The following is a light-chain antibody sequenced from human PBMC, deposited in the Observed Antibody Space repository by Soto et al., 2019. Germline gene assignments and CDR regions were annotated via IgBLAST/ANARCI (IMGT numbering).Light chain of an antibody. CDR2: EVS. CDR3: CSYAGSNSFDV. J-gene: IGLJ2*01. V-gene: IGLV2-8*01. CDR1: SSDVGGSNY. Sequence: QSALTQPPSASGSPGQSVTISCTGTSSDVGGSNYVSWYQQHPGKAPILMIYEVSKRPSGVPDRFSGANSGNTASLTASGLPTEDEADYYCCSYAGSNSFDVLGEGTKVTVL.